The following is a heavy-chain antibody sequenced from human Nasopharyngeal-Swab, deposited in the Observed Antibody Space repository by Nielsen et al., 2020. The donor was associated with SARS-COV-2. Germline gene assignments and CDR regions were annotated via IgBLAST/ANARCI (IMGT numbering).Heavy chain of an antibody. Sequence: GGSLRLSCAASGFTFSSYAMSWVRQAPGKGLEWVSAISGSGGSTYYADSVKGRFTISRDNSKNTLYLQMNSLRAEDTAVYYCAKEPQKYSSGWYYFDYWGQGTLVTVSS. CDR2: ISGSGGST. J-gene: IGHJ4*02. CDR3: AKEPQKYSSGWYYFDY. D-gene: IGHD6-19*01. CDR1: GFTFSSYA. V-gene: IGHV3-23*01.